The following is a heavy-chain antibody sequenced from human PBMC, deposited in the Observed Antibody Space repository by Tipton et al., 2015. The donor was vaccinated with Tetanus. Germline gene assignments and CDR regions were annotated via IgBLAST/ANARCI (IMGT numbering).Heavy chain of an antibody. J-gene: IGHJ3*02. V-gene: IGHV3-23*01. CDR3: AKDHPYYDFWSGYFYPMGDAFDI. Sequence: SLRLSCAASGFTFSSYAMSWVRQAPGKGLEWVSAISGSGGSTYYADSVKGRFTISRDNSKNTLYLQMNSLRAEDTAVYYCAKDHPYYDFWSGYFYPMGDAFDIWGQGTMVTVSS. D-gene: IGHD3-3*01. CDR1: GFTFSSYA. CDR2: ISGSGGST.